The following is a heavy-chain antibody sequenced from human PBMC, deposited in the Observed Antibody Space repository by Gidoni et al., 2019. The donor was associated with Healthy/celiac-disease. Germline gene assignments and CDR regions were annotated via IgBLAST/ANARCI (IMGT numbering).Heavy chain of an antibody. CDR1: GCTFSSYD. Sequence: EVQLVESGGGLVQPGGSRRLSCAASGCTFSSYDIHWVRQATGKGLEWVSAIGPAGDTYYPGSVKGRFTISRENAKNSLYLQINSLSAGDTAVYYCARGISSWYWYGMDVWGQGTTVTVSS. CDR3: ARGISSWYWYGMDV. D-gene: IGHD6-13*01. V-gene: IGHV3-13*01. CDR2: IGPAGDT. J-gene: IGHJ6*02.